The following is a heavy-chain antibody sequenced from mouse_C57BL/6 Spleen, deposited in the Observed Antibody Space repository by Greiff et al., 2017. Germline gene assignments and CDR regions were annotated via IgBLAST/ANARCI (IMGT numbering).Heavy chain of an antibody. V-gene: IGHV5-9*01. J-gene: IGHJ1*03. Sequence: EVQGVESGGGLVKPGGSLKLSCAASGFTFSSYTMSWVRQTPEKRLEWVATISGGGGNTYYPDSVKGRFTISRDNAKNTLYLQMSSLRSEDTALYYCARHETTVVEGYFDVWGTGTTVTVSS. D-gene: IGHD1-1*01. CDR1: GFTFSSYT. CDR3: ARHETTVVEGYFDV. CDR2: ISGGGGNT.